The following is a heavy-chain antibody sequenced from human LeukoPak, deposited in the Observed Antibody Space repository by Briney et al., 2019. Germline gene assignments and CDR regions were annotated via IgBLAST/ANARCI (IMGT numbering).Heavy chain of an antibody. J-gene: IGHJ6*02. CDR3: ARDGGSGTYYAEDSYYYGMDV. D-gene: IGHD3-10*01. V-gene: IGHV3-66*01. CDR1: GFTVSSTC. Sequence: PGGSLRLSCAASGFTVSSTCMTWVRQAPGKGLEWVSFIYSGDATFYANSVKGRFTISRDNSKNTLNLQMNSLRAEDTAVYYCARDGGSGTYYAEDSYYYGMDVWGQGTTVTVSS. CDR2: IYSGDAT.